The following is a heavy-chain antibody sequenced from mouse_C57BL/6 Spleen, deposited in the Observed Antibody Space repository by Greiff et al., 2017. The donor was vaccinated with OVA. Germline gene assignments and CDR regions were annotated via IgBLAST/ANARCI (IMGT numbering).Heavy chain of an antibody. CDR2: IYPRDGST. CDR1: GYTFTSYD. D-gene: IGHD3-1*01. J-gene: IGHJ2*01. CDR3: ASGGLSDFDY. Sequence: QVHVKQSGPELVKPGASVKLSCKASGYTFTSYDINWVKQRPGQGLEWIGWIYPRDGSTKYNEKFKGKATLTVDTSSSTAYMELHSLTSEDAAVYFCASGGLSDFDYWGQGTTLTVSS. V-gene: IGHV1-85*01.